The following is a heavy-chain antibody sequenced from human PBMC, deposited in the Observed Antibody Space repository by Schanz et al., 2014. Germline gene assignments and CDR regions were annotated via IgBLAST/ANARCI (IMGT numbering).Heavy chain of an antibody. CDR3: ARESSNDIVLVPGAVFDR. D-gene: IGHD2-2*01. CDR2: ISGSGGST. CDR1: GFTFSRYA. Sequence: EVQLLESGGGLVQPGGSLRLSCAASGFTFSRYAMSWVRQAPGKGLEWVAAISGSGGSTYYAGSVKGRCTIARDNSKNSLYLQMNSRRAEDTAVYYCARESSNDIVLVPGAVFDRWGQGSVVAVSS. V-gene: IGHV3-23*01. J-gene: IGHJ4*02.